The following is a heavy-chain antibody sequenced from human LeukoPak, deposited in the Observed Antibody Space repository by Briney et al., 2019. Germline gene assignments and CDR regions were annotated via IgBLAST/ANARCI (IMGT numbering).Heavy chain of an antibody. CDR2: XXYSGSX. D-gene: IGHD6-13*01. Sequence: PSETXSXTFIXCGGSHSSXXXXXXWIRQPPXXXXXXXXXXXYSGSXYXNPSLKXXXXISVDPSKNQFVFTLGHVTAADTAVYYCARDLQFPRGSSSKWYFDLWGRGTLVTVSS. CDR1: GGSHSSXXXX. J-gene: IGHJ2*01. CDR3: ARDLQFPRGSSSKWYFDL. V-gene: IGHV4-30-4*01.